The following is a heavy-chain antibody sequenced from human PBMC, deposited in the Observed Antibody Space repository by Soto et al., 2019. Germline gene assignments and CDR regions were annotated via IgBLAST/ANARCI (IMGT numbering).Heavy chain of an antibody. J-gene: IGHJ4*02. CDR1: GYSISSCYY. D-gene: IGHD4-17*01. Sequence: AETLSRTCAVSGYSISSCYYWGWIRQPPGKGLEWIGSIYHSGSTYYNPSLKSRVTISVDKSKNKFSLKLSSVTAAEKAVYYCAKVADYGDCDYWAQGTLVHVSS. CDR2: IYHSGST. CDR3: AKVADYGDCDY. V-gene: IGHV4-38-2*01.